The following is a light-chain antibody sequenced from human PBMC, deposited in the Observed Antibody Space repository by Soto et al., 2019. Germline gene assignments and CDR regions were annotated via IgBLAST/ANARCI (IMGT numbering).Light chain of an antibody. CDR1: QTVISGY. Sequence: EIVLTQSPGTLSLSPGERATLSCRASQTVISGYLAWYQQKPGQAPRLLIFDASTRATGIPDRFSGSGSGTDFTLTISRLDPEDFAVYYCQQYGDWPPETFGQGTKLEI. CDR3: QQYGDWPPET. V-gene: IGKV3-20*01. CDR2: DAS. J-gene: IGKJ2*01.